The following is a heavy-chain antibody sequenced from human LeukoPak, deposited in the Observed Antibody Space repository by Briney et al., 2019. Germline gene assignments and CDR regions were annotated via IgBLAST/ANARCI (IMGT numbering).Heavy chain of an antibody. D-gene: IGHD3-9*01. CDR3: ARGYYDILTGYQYYFDY. CDR2: IIPIFGTA. Sequence: GASVKVSCKASGGTFSSYAISWVRQAPGQGLEWMGEIIPIFGTANYAQKFQGRVTMTRDTSTSTVYMELSSLRSEDTAVYYCARGYYDILTGYQYYFDYWGQGTLVTVSS. CDR1: GGTFSSYA. J-gene: IGHJ4*02. V-gene: IGHV1-69*05.